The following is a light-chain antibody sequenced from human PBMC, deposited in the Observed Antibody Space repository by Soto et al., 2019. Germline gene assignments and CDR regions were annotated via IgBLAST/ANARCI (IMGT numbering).Light chain of an antibody. J-gene: IGLJ1*01. V-gene: IGLV2-8*01. CDR3: MSCAGGNRFV. Sequence: QSLLTQPPSASGSPGQSVTISCAGTINDVGGYNYVSWYQQHPGKVLQLMLYQVTKRPSGVPDRFSASTSDTTASLPISGLQFEDEGDYHWMSCAGGNRFVFGTGTKVTVL. CDR1: INDVGGYNY. CDR2: QVT.